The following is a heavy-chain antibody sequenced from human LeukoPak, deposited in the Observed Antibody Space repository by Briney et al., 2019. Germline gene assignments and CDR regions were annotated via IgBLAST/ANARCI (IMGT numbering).Heavy chain of an antibody. CDR1: GGSISTSAYY. CDR3: ARGSVVAAI. V-gene: IGHV4-39*01. Sequence: SETLSLTCIVSGGSISTSAYYWGWIRQPPGEGLQWIGSIYYSGNTYYNSSLKSRVTISVDTSTSQFSLRLSSVTAADTAVYYCARGSVVAAIWGQGTLVTVSS. D-gene: IGHD2-15*01. J-gene: IGHJ4*02. CDR2: IYYSGNT.